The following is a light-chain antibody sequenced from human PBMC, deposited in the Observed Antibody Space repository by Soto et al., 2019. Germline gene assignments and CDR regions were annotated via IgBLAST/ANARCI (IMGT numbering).Light chain of an antibody. V-gene: IGKV1-12*01. CDR3: QQATSFPRT. J-gene: IGKJ1*01. CDR1: QGITSW. CDR2: AAS. Sequence: IRMTQSPSSFSASTGDRVTITCRASQGITSWLAWYQQKPGRAPKLLIYAASTLQSGVPSRFSGSGSGTDFTLTISSLQPEDFATYYCQQATSFPRTFGQGTKVDIK.